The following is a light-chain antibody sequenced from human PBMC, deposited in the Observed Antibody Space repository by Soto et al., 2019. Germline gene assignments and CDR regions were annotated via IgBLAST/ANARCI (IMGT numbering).Light chain of an antibody. Sequence: EIVMTQSPATLSVSPGERATLSCRASQSVGSDLAWYQQKPGQAPRLLVYTASTRATGIPGRFSGSGSGTEFNLTISSLQSEDFAVYYCQQYNNWPPWTFGQGTKVEI. CDR1: QSVGSD. CDR3: QQYNNWPPWT. V-gene: IGKV3-15*01. J-gene: IGKJ1*01. CDR2: TAS.